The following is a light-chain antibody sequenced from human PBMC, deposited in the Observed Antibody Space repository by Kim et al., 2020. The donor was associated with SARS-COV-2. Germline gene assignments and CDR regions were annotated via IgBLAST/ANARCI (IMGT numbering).Light chain of an antibody. J-gene: IGKJ4*01. V-gene: IGKV3-15*01. CDR3: QQYNDWPLLT. CDR2: GAS. Sequence: IVMTQSPATLSVSPGERVTLSCRASQSVRNNLAWYQHRPGQAPRLLIYGASTRATDVSARFSGSGSGTEFTLTIRSLQSDDLAVYYCQQYNDWPLLTFGGGTKVVIK. CDR1: QSVRNN.